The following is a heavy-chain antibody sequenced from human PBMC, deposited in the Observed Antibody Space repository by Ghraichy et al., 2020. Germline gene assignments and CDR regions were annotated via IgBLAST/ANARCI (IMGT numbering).Heavy chain of an antibody. D-gene: IGHD3-9*01. Sequence: SETLSLTCTVSGGSISSYYWNWIRQPAGKGLEWIGRIYTSGSTNYNPSLKSRVTMSVDTSKNQFSLKLSSVTAADTAVYYCARDRRPYHDILTGYYSYFDHWGQGTLVTVSS. J-gene: IGHJ4*02. CDR3: ARDRRPYHDILTGYYSYFDH. V-gene: IGHV4-4*07. CDR2: IYTSGST. CDR1: GGSISSYY.